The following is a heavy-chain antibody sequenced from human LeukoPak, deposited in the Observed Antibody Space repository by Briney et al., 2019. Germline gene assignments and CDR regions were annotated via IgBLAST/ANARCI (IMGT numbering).Heavy chain of an antibody. J-gene: IGHJ6*02. CDR2: INSDGSST. V-gene: IGHV3-74*01. D-gene: IGHD3-9*01. Sequence: GGSLRLSCAASGFTFSSYWMHWVRHAPGKGLVWVSRINSDGSSTSYADSVKGRFTISRDNAKNTLYLQMNSLRAEDTAVYYCARGYYDILTGYFGPPYYGMDVWGQGTTVTVSS. CDR1: GFTFSSYW. CDR3: ARGYYDILTGYFGPPYYGMDV.